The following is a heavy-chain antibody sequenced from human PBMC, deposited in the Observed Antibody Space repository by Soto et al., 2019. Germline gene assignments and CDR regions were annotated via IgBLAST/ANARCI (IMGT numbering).Heavy chain of an antibody. CDR1: GLTFSKHA. CDR3: TKDGEYAYLAGFNRKLDP. V-gene: IGHV3-23*01. J-gene: IGHJ5*01. D-gene: IGHD3-9*01. Sequence: AGGSLRLSCVVSGLTFSKHAMSWVRQAPGKGLEWVAGITGGGDSTYYADSVKGRFTISRDNSKNMLYLQMYGLTADDTAVYYCTKDGEYAYLAGFNRKLDPWGQGSLVTVSS. CDR2: ITGGGDST.